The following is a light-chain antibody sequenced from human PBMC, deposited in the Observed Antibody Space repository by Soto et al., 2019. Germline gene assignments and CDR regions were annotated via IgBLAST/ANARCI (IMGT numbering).Light chain of an antibody. CDR3: LQYYITPLT. V-gene: IGKV4-1*01. CDR1: QSVLYSSNNKNY. CDR2: WAS. J-gene: IGKJ4*01. Sequence: DIVMTQSPDSLAMSLGERATINYKSSQSVLYSSNNKNYLAWYQQKPGQPPKLLIYWASTRESGVPDRFSGSGSGTDFTLTISSLQAEDVAVYYCLQYYITPLTFGGGTKVEVK.